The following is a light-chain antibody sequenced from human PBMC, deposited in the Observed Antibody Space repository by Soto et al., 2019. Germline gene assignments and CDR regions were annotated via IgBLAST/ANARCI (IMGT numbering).Light chain of an antibody. V-gene: IGKV1-33*01. CDR3: QQVNSYPFT. J-gene: IGKJ3*01. CDR1: QDISTY. CDR2: DAS. Sequence: DIQMTQSPSSLSASVGDRVTITCQASQDISTYLNWYQQKPGKAPKLLIYDASNLETGVPSRFSGSGSGTDFTLTISSLQPEDFATYYCQQVNSYPFTFGPGTKVDIK.